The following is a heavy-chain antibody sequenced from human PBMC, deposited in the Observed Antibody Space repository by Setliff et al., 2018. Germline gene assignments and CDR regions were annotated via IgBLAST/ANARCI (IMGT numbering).Heavy chain of an antibody. V-gene: IGHV1-18*01. CDR2: ISPYSGET. D-gene: IGHD2-21*01. CDR3: TTSRAPRVVLAADFDL. CDR1: GFNFITYG. Sequence: SVKVSCTTSGFNFITYGFSWVRQAPGQGLEWMGWISPYSGETNNAQKFQDRLSVTADTSSKTIYMELRSLTSDDTAVYFCTTSRAPRVVLAADFDLWGQGTLVTVSS. J-gene: IGHJ4*02.